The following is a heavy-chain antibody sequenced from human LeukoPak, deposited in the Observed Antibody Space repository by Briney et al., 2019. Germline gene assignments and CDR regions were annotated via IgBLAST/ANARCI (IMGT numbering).Heavy chain of an antibody. Sequence: GGSLRLSCAASGFTFSSYGMHWVRQAPGKGLEWVAVISSDGSSKYYTDSVKGRFTISRDNSKNTLYLQMNSLRAEDTAVYYCARDEMRLYDYDRSGYHYQFWGQGTLVTVSS. CDR3: ARDEMRLYDYDRSGYHYQF. CDR1: GFTFSSYG. CDR2: ISSDGSSK. V-gene: IGHV3-30*03. D-gene: IGHD3-22*01. J-gene: IGHJ4*02.